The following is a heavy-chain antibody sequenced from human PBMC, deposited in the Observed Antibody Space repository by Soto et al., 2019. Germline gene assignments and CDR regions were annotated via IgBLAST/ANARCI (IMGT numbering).Heavy chain of an antibody. CDR2: ISSSSSYI. V-gene: IGHV3-21*01. Sequence: EVQLVESGGGLVKPGGSLRLSCAASGFTFSSYSMNWVRQAPGKGLEWVSSISSSSSYIYYADSVKGRFTISRDNAKNSLYLQMNSLRAEDTAVYYCASDSGGDYIWGCWFDPWGQGTLVTVSS. CDR1: GFTFSSYS. J-gene: IGHJ5*02. D-gene: IGHD3-16*01. CDR3: ASDSGGDYIWGCWFDP.